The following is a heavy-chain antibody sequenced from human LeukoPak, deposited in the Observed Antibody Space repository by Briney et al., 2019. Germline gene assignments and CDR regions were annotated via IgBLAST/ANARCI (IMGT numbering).Heavy chain of an antibody. CDR3: ARGSYYDFWSGTAMSPVRFDY. Sequence: SETLSLTCAVYGGSFSGCYWSWIRQPPGKGLEWIGEINHSGSTNYNPSLKSRVTISVDTSKNQFSLKLSSVTAADTAVYYCARGSYYDFWSGTAMSPVRFDYWGQGTLVTVSS. D-gene: IGHD3-3*01. J-gene: IGHJ4*02. CDR1: GGSFSGCY. V-gene: IGHV4-34*01. CDR2: INHSGST.